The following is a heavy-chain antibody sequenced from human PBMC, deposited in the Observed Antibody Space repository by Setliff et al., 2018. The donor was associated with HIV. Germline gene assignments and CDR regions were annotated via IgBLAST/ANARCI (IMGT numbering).Heavy chain of an antibody. Sequence: PSETLSLTCTVSGGSISGYYWGWIRQPPGKGLEWIGYIYTRGSTNYNPSLQSRVTMSIDTSKNQFSLKLTSVTAADTAVYYCARHVDRTYYDSVGFFQYWGQGLMVTVSS. CDR3: ARHVDRTYYDSVGFFQY. V-gene: IGHV4-4*09. J-gene: IGHJ4*02. D-gene: IGHD3-22*01. CDR2: IYTRGST. CDR1: GGSISGYY.